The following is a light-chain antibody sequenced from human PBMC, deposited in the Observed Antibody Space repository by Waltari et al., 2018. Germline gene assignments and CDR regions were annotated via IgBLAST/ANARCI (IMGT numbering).Light chain of an antibody. CDR3: QHYNNWPLA. J-gene: IGKJ4*01. V-gene: IGKV3-15*01. CDR1: QTISSN. Sequence: EIVMTQSPATLSVSPGGRATLSCRASQTISSNLAWYQQKVGQAPRLLIHGASARATGIPARFSGSGSGTEFTLTISSMQPEDFAVYYCQHYNNWPLAFGGGTKVEIK. CDR2: GAS.